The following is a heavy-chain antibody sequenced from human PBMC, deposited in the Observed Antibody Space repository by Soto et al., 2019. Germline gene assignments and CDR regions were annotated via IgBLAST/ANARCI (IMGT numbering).Heavy chain of an antibody. V-gene: IGHV3-7*03. CDR3: ARVVMGGWYYFDY. Sequence: GGSLRLSCAAPGFTFSSYWMSWVRQAPGKGLEWVANIKQDGSEKYYVDSVKGRFTISRDNAKNSLYLQMNSLRAEDTAVYYCARVVMGGWYYFDYWGQGTLVTVSS. J-gene: IGHJ4*02. CDR2: IKQDGSEK. CDR1: GFTFSSYW. D-gene: IGHD6-19*01.